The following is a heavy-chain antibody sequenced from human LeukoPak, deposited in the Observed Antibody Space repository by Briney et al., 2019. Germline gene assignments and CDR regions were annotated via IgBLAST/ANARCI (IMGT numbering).Heavy chain of an antibody. J-gene: IGHJ3*02. CDR2: FDPEDGET. V-gene: IGHV1-24*01. D-gene: IGHD6-19*01. Sequence: ASVKVSCKVSGYTLTELSMHWVRQAPGKGLEWMGGFDPEDGETIYAQKFQGRVTMTEDTSTDTAYMELSSLRPEDTAVYYCATDLVREQWLPTDAFDIWGQGTMVTVSS. CDR1: GYTLTELS. CDR3: ATDLVREQWLPTDAFDI.